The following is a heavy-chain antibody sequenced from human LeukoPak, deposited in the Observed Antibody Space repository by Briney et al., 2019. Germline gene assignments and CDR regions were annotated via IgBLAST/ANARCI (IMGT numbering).Heavy chain of an antibody. CDR1: GFTFTSNA. CDR2: ISGSGGST. CDR3: AKGSEYSSSLLDY. V-gene: IGHV3-23*01. D-gene: IGHD6-6*01. Sequence: PGGSLRLSCAPSGFTFTSNAMSGVRQAPGRGLEWVSAISGSGGSTYYADSVKGRFTISRDNSKNTLYLQMNSLRPEDTAVYYCAKGSEYSSSLLDYWGQGTLVTVSS. J-gene: IGHJ4*02.